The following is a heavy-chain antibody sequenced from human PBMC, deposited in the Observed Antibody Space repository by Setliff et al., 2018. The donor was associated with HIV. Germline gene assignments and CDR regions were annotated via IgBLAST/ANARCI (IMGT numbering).Heavy chain of an antibody. V-gene: IGHV3-7*01. CDR1: GFTFSSYW. CDR2: INQDGSEK. D-gene: IGHD1-26*01. Sequence: GGSLRLSCAASGFTFSSYWIIWVRQAPGKGLEWVANINQDGSEKYYVDSVKGRFTISRDNAKNSLYLQMNSLTAEDTAVYYCARDSGTTLGATRPGYWGQGTLVTVSS. J-gene: IGHJ4*02. CDR3: ARDSGTTLGATRPGY.